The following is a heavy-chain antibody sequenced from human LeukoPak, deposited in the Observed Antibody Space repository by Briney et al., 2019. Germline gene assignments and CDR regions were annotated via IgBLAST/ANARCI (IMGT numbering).Heavy chain of an antibody. CDR1: GGSINDHA. CDR3: ARLSRIATAGAYSYHSLDI. CDR2: VYYTGSS. Sequence: SETLSLTCTVSGGSINDHAWCWIRQPPGRGLEWIGRVYYTGSSEYNASLKSRLTISTDTSNNQLSLKVTSVTAADTAIYSCARLSRIATAGAYSYHSLDIWGQGTTVTVS. J-gene: IGHJ6*02. D-gene: IGHD6-13*01. V-gene: IGHV4-59*11.